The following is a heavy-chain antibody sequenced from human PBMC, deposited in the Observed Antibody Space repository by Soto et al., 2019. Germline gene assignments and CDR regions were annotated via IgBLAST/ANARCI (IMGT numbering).Heavy chain of an antibody. CDR2: IYYTGST. CDR3: ARGPDYYDNSGMTFHV. D-gene: IGHD3-22*01. J-gene: IGHJ3*01. Sequence: SETLSLTCTVSGGSINSGGYYWSWIRQHPGKGLEWIGYIYYTGSTYYNPSLKSRVTMSVDTSKNQFSLRVSSVTAADTAVYYCARGPDYYDNSGMTFHVWGQGTMVTVSS. V-gene: IGHV4-31*03. CDR1: GGSINSGGYY.